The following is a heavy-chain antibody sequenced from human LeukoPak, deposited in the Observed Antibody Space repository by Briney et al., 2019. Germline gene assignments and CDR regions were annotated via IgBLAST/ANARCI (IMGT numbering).Heavy chain of an antibody. J-gene: IGHJ4*02. D-gene: IGHD6-13*01. V-gene: IGHV3-13*01. CDR1: GFTFSSYA. CDR3: ARESIGTLNFDN. CDR2: IGSAGDT. Sequence: GGSLRLSCAASGFTFSSYAMSWVRQAPGKGLEWVSGIGSAGDTYYSGSVKGRFTISRENAKNSLYLQMNSLSAGDTAVYYCARESIGTLNFDNWGQGTLVTVSS.